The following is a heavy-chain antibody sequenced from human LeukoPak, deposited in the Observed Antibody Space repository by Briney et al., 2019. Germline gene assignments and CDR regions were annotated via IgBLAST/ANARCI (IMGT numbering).Heavy chain of an antibody. V-gene: IGHV4-59*01. CDR3: ARQDYDFWSGYYYQNWFDP. CDR2: IFYSGST. J-gene: IGHJ5*02. D-gene: IGHD3-3*01. CDR1: GGSISNYY. Sequence: SGTLSLTCTVSGGSISNYYWSWIRQPPGKGLEWIGYIFYSGSTNYIPSLKSRVTISVDTSKNQFSLKLSSVTAADTAVYYCARQDYDFWSGYYYQNWFDPWGQGTLVTVSS.